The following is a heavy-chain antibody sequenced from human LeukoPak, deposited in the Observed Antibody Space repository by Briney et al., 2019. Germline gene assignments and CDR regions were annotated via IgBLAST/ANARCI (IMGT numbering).Heavy chain of an antibody. CDR1: GVSISTNNYN. Sequence: PSETLSLTCTVSGVSISTNNYNWGWIRQPPGKGPEWTGSIYHSGNTYNPSLKSRLTISVDTSKNHFSLKLSSVTAADTAVYYCARHGNGWSRRATSYYYSMDVWGRGTTVTVSS. V-gene: IGHV4-39*01. CDR3: ARHGNGWSRRATSYYYSMDV. J-gene: IGHJ6*02. D-gene: IGHD2-15*01. CDR2: IYHSGNT.